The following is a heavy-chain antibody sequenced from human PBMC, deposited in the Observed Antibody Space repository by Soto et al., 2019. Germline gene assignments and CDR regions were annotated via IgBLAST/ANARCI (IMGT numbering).Heavy chain of an antibody. V-gene: IGHV3-23*01. Sequence: RLSCSASGFTFTSYFMYLVRQAPGKGLEFVSSISSSGSGTYYADSVQGRFTTSRDNSKNTLYLQMNSLTAEDTAVYYCAKGRSGRIMDWLDPWGQGTLVTVSS. D-gene: IGHD3-16*01. CDR3: AKGRSGRIMDWLDP. CDR1: GFTFTSYF. J-gene: IGHJ5*02. CDR2: ISSSGSGT.